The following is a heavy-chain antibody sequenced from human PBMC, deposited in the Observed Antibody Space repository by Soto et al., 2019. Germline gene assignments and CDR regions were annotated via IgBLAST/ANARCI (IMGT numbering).Heavy chain of an antibody. Sequence: ASVKVSCKASGYTFTSYGISWVRQAPGQRLEWMGWISAYNGNTNYAQKLQGRVTMTTDTSTSTAYMELRSLRSDDTAVYYCASNLLGYCSSTSCYELRNWGQGTLVTVSS. J-gene: IGHJ4*02. CDR3: ASNLLGYCSSTSCYELRN. V-gene: IGHV1-18*01. CDR2: ISAYNGNT. CDR1: GYTFTSYG. D-gene: IGHD2-2*01.